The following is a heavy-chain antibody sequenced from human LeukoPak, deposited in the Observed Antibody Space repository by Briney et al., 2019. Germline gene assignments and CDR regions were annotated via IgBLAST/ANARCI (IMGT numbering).Heavy chain of an antibody. V-gene: IGHV3-23*01. CDR2: ISGSGGST. CDR1: GFTFSSYA. D-gene: IGHD1-26*01. J-gene: IGHJ4*02. CDR3: AKDWPMRSGGSYAHFDY. Sequence: PGGSLRLSCAASGFTFSSYAMSWVRQAPGKGLEWVSAISGSGGSTYYADSVKGRFTISRDNSKNTLYLQMNSLRAEDTAVYYCAKDWPMRSGGSYAHFDYWGQGILVTVSS.